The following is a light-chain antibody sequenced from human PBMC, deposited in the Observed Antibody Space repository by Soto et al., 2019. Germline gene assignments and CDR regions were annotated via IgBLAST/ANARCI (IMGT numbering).Light chain of an antibody. Sequence: EIVLTQSPATLSLSPGERGTLSCRASQSVNSYLAWYQQKPGQAPRLLIYDASNRATGVPSRFSGSASGTDFTITISSLEPEDFAVYYCQQGGSWPLTIGGGTKVEIK. CDR2: DAS. J-gene: IGKJ4*01. CDR1: QSVNSY. V-gene: IGKV3-11*01. CDR3: QQGGSWPLT.